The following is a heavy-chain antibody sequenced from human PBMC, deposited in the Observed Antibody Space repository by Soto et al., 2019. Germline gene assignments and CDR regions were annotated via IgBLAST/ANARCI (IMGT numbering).Heavy chain of an antibody. V-gene: IGHV1-69*01. Sequence: QVQLVQSGAEVKKPGSSVNVSCKAYGGTFSSYAISWVRQAPGQGLEWMGGIIPIFGTANYAQKFQGRVTITADESTSTAYMALSSRRSEDTAVYYCVRSGATVFAPWGQGTLVTVSS. CDR3: VRSGATVFAP. CDR1: GGTFSSYA. D-gene: IGHD1-26*01. CDR2: IIPIFGTA. J-gene: IGHJ5*02.